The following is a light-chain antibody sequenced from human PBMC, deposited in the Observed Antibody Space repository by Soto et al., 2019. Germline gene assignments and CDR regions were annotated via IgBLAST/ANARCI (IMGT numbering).Light chain of an antibody. CDR3: AAWDDSLSGVV. CDR1: SSNIGSNY. J-gene: IGLJ2*01. CDR2: RNS. Sequence: QSVLTQPPSASGTPGQRVTISCSGSSSNIGSNYVYWYQQLPGTAPKLLIYRNSQRPSGVPDRFSGSKSGTSASLAISGLRSEDEADYYCAAWDDSLSGVVFGGGTTLTVL. V-gene: IGLV1-47*01.